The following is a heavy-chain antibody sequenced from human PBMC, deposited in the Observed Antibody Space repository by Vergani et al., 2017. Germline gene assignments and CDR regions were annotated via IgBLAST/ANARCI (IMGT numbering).Heavy chain of an antibody. D-gene: IGHD2-15*01. CDR3: ARAGPRICVTGGSCYGRDAFDI. V-gene: IGHV3-66*01. CDR2: IYSGGST. CDR1: GFTVSSNY. J-gene: IGHJ3*02. Sequence: EVQLVESGGGLVKPGGSLRLSCAASGFTVSSNYMSWVRQAPGKGLEWVSVIYSGGSTYYADSVKGRFTISRDNAKNSLYLQMNSLRAEDTAVYYCARAGPRICVTGGSCYGRDAFDIWGQGTMVTVSS.